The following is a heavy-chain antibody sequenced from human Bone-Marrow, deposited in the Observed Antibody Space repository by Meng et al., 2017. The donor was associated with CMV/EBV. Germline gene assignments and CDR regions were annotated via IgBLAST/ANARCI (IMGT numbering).Heavy chain of an antibody. CDR1: GFSFANAA. V-gene: IGHV3-23*01. CDR3: AKDKTDYGSLGFDQ. J-gene: IGHJ4*02. D-gene: IGHD3-10*01. Sequence: SGFSFANAAMTWVRQAPGKGLEWVSLIGGSGDTIYYTDSVKGRFTISRDNSKNTLYLQMNSLRVEDTALYYCAKDKTDYGSLGFDQWGQGTLVTVSS. CDR2: IGGSGDTI.